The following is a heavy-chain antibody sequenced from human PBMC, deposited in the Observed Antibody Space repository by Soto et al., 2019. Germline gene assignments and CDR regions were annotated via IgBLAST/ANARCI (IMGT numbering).Heavy chain of an antibody. J-gene: IGHJ3*02. CDR3: ARDRLELRGDAFDI. V-gene: IGHV3-21*05. CDR1: GFTFSSYS. Sequence: RLSCAASGFTFSSYSMNWVRQAPGKGLEWVSYISSSSSYIYYADSVKGRFTISRDNAKNSLYLQMNSLRAEDTAVYYCARDRLELRGDAFDIWGQGTMVTVSS. CDR2: ISSSSSYI. D-gene: IGHD1-7*01.